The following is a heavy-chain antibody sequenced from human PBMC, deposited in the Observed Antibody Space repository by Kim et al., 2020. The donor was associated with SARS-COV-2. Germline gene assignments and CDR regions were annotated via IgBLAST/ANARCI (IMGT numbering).Heavy chain of an antibody. CDR2: IYYSGST. CDR1: GGSISSYY. Sequence: SETLSLTCTVSGGSISSYYWSWIRQPPGKGLEWIGYIYYSGSTNYNPSLKSRVTISVDTSKNQFSLKLSSVTAADTAVYYCARSPEGRRTPGYFDYWGQGTLVTVSS. V-gene: IGHV4-59*01. J-gene: IGHJ4*02. D-gene: IGHD3-10*01. CDR3: ARSPEGRRTPGYFDY.